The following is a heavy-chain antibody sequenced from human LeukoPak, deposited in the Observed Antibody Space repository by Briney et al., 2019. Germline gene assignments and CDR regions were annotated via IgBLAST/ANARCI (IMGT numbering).Heavy chain of an antibody. CDR3: AKDTGHSSSGLIDY. J-gene: IGHJ4*02. Sequence: GGSLRLSCAASGFTFSNYWMHWVRQDPRKGLVWVSRINGDGRNINYADSVRGRFTISRDNAKNTLYLQMNTLRVEDTAVYYCAKDTGHSSSGLIDYWGQGTLVTVSS. V-gene: IGHV3-74*01. CDR1: GFTFSNYW. CDR2: INGDGRNI. D-gene: IGHD6-13*01.